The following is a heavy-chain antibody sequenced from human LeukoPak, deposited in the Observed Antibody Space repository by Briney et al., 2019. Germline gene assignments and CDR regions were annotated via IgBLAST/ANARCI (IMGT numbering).Heavy chain of an antibody. V-gene: IGHV4-59*01. Sequence: PSETPSLTCTVSGGSISSYYWNWIRQPPGKGLEWIGYVYYSGSTNYSPSLKSRVTISVDTSKNQFSLKLSSVTAADTAVYYCARGLRGGDYQLLPFGSWGQGTLVTVSS. CDR2: VYYSGST. CDR3: ARGLRGGDYQLLPFGS. CDR1: GGSISSYY. D-gene: IGHD3-22*01. J-gene: IGHJ5*02.